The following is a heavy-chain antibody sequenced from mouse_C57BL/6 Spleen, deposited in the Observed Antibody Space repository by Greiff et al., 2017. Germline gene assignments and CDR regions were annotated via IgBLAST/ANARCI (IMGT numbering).Heavy chain of an antibody. Sequence: QVQLQQPGAELVKPGASVKLSCKASGYTFTSYWMHWVKQRPGQGLEWIGMIHPNSGSTNYNEKFKSKATLTVDKSSSTAYMELRSLTSEDSAVYYCARRNYGSNYAMDYWGQGTSVTVSS. CDR2: IHPNSGST. J-gene: IGHJ4*01. V-gene: IGHV1-64*01. CDR3: ARRNYGSNYAMDY. D-gene: IGHD1-1*01. CDR1: GYTFTSYW.